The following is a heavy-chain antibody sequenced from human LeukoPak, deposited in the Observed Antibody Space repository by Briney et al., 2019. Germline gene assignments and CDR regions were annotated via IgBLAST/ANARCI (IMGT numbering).Heavy chain of an antibody. CDR2: INSDASST. J-gene: IGHJ4*02. V-gene: IGHV3-74*01. CDR1: GFSFSSYW. Sequence: GGSLRLSCAASGFSFSSYWMHWVRQAPGKGLVWVSRINSDASSTNYADSVKGRFTISRDNAKNTLYLQMNSLRAEDTAVYYCTRAQGSHGGDFDYWGQGTLVTVSS. CDR3: TRAQGSHGGDFDY.